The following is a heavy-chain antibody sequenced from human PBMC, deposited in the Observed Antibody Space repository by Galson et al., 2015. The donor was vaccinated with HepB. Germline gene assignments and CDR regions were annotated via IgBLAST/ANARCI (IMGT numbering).Heavy chain of an antibody. D-gene: IGHD3-10*01. CDR1: GYTFTSYA. CDR3: ASGLLWFGELISPGGDYYYYYGMDV. CDR2: INTNTGNP. V-gene: IGHV7-4-1*02. J-gene: IGHJ6*02. Sequence: SVKVSCKASGYTFTSYAMNWVRQAPGQGLEWMGWINTNTGNPTYAQGFTGRIVFSLDTSVSTAYLQIRSLKAEDTAVYYCASGLLWFGELISPGGDYYYYYGMDVLGQGTTVTVSS.